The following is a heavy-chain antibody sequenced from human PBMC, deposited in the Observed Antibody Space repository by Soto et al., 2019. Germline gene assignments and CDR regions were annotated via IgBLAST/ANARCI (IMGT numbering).Heavy chain of an antibody. CDR2: ISYDGSNK. D-gene: IGHD4-4*01. CDR3: ARAGSNYLGYYYYGMDV. Sequence: LRLSCAASGFTFSSYAMHWVRQAPGRGLEWVAVISYDGSNKYYADSVKGRFTISRDNSKNTLYLQMNSLRAEDTAVYYCARAGSNYLGYYYYGMDVWGQGTTVTVSS. V-gene: IGHV3-30-3*01. J-gene: IGHJ6*02. CDR1: GFTFSSYA.